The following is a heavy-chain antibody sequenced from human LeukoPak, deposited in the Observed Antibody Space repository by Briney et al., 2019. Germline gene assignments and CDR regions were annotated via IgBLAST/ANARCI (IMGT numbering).Heavy chain of an antibody. CDR1: GFTVNDYY. J-gene: IGHJ4*02. D-gene: IGHD1-26*01. CDR2: LYSGGMT. CDR3: ARMFGGNYYGYYFDY. V-gene: IGHV3-53*01. Sequence: PGGSLRLSCAASGFTVNDYYMTWVRQAPGKGLECVSILYSGGMTYYADSVKGRFTISTDTSKNTVNLQMNSLRAEDTAIYYCARMFGGNYYGYYFDYWGQASMLTVSS.